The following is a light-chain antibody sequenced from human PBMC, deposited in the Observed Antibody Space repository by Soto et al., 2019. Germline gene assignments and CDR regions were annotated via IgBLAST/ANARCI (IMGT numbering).Light chain of an antibody. V-gene: IGKV3-20*01. J-gene: IGKJ1*01. CDR2: GAS. CDR1: QSLSSNF. Sequence: EIVLTQSPATLSLSPGERATLSCRASQSLSSNFLAWYQQKPGQAPRLLIYGASSRATGIPDRFSGSGSGTDFTLTISRLEPEDFAVYYCQQYGSSPWTFGQGTKVEIK. CDR3: QQYGSSPWT.